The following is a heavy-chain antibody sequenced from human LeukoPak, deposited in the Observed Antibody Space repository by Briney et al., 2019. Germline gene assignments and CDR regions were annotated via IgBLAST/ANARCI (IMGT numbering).Heavy chain of an antibody. D-gene: IGHD2-2*01. Sequence: PGGSLRLSCAASGFTFSSHAMHWVRQAPGKGLEWVAVISYDGSNKYYADSVKGRFTISRDNSKNTLYLQMNSLRAEDTAVYYCARDLGTSCPFCYYYYGMDVWGQGTTVTVSS. J-gene: IGHJ6*02. CDR2: ISYDGSNK. CDR3: ARDLGTSCPFCYYYYGMDV. CDR1: GFTFSSHA. V-gene: IGHV3-30-3*01.